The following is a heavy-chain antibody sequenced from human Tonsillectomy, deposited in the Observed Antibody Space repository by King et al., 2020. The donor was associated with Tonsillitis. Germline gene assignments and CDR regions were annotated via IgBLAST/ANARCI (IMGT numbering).Heavy chain of an antibody. CDR2: IYPDDSDT. CDR3: VRGRVNGINGVPVPGTYFDY. J-gene: IGHJ4*02. CDR1: GYIFINFW. V-gene: IGHV5-51*03. Sequence: QLVQSGAEGEKPGQSLKISCQGSGYIFINFWIGWVRQMPGRGLEWMGIIYPDDSDTRYSPSFQGQVTISVDKSNSTAYLQWTSLKASDTAMYYCVRGRVNGINGVPVPGTYFDYWGQGTPVTVSS. D-gene: IGHD2-8*01.